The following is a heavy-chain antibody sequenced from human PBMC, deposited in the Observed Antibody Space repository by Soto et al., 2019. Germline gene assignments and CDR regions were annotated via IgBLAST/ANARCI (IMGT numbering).Heavy chain of an antibody. Sequence: PTCTVSGGSISSGDYYWSWIRQPPGKGLEWIGYIYYSGSTYYNPSLKSRVTISVDTSKNQFSLKLSSVTAADTAVYYCARDHTTYYYGMDVWGQGTTVTVS. J-gene: IGHJ6*02. CDR3: ARDHTTYYYGMDV. V-gene: IGHV4-30-4*01. CDR1: GGSISSGDYY. CDR2: IYYSGST.